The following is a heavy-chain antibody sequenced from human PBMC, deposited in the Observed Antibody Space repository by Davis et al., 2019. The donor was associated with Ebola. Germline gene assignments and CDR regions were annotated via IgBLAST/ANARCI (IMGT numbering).Heavy chain of an antibody. Sequence: SVKVSCKASGGTFSSYAISWVRQAPGQGLEWMGGIIPIFGTANYAQKFQGRVTITADESTSTAYMELRSLRSDDTAVYYCARDPFYGDTDYWGQGTLVTVSS. V-gene: IGHV1-69*13. CDR2: IIPIFGTA. CDR3: ARDPFYGDTDY. J-gene: IGHJ4*02. CDR1: GGTFSSYA. D-gene: IGHD4-17*01.